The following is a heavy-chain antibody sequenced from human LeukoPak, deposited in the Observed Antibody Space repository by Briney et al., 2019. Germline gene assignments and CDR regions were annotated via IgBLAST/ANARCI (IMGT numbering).Heavy chain of an antibody. CDR2: IYTSGST. Sequence: SETLSLTCTVSGGSISSGSYYWSWIRQPAGKGLEWIGRIYTSGSTNYNPSLKSRVTISVDTSKNQFSLKLSSVTAADTAVYYCARDYTTTPKFDPWGQGTLVTVSS. CDR1: GGSISSGSYY. J-gene: IGHJ5*02. V-gene: IGHV4-61*02. D-gene: IGHD4-17*01. CDR3: ARDYTTTPKFDP.